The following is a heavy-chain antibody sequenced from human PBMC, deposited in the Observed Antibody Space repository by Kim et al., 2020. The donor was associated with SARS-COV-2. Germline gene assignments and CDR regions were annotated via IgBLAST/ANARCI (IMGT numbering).Heavy chain of an antibody. CDR2: IGGGGLTT. V-gene: IGHV3-23*01. CDR1: GFTFSNYA. CDR3: AKMVVTRDSDH. J-gene: IGHJ5*02. D-gene: IGHD2-21*02. Sequence: GGSLRLSCAASGFTFSNYAMTWVRQAPGKGLEWVSFIGGGGLTTYYADSVKGRFATSRDNSKNTLYLQMNSLRVEDTAVYYCAKMVVTRDSDHWGQGTLVTVSS.